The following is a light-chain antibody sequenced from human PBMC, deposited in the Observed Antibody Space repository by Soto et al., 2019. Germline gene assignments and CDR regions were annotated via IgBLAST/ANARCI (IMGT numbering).Light chain of an antibody. J-gene: IGKJ3*01. Sequence: EIVLTQSPGTLSLSPGERATLSCRASQSVSSSYLAWYQQKPGQAPRLLISGASSGATGIPDRFSGSGSGTDFTLSNSRLDPELFAVYYCQQYGSSLETFGPGTKVDIK. CDR1: QSVSSSY. CDR3: QQYGSSLET. V-gene: IGKV3-20*01. CDR2: GAS.